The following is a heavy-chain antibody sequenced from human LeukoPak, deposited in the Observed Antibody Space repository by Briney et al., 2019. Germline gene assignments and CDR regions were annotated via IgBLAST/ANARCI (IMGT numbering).Heavy chain of an antibody. V-gene: IGHV1-3*01. J-gene: IGHJ4*02. CDR3: ARGILWFGELSSLGY. Sequence: ASVKVSCKASGYTFTNYAMHWVRQAPGQRLEWMGWIHAGNGNTKYSQKFQDRVTITRDTSASTAYMELSSLKSEDTAVYYCARGILWFGELSSLGYWGQGTLVTVSS. CDR2: IHAGNGNT. D-gene: IGHD3-10*01. CDR1: GYTFTNYA.